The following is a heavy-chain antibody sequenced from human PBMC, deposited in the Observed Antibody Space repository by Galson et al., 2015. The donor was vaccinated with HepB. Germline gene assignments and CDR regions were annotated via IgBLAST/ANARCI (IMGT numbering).Heavy chain of an antibody. V-gene: IGHV3-11*03. CDR3: AVAGMATTIYGGFEY. D-gene: IGHD5-24*01. CDR2: ISKNSRYT. CDR1: GFTFSDYY. J-gene: IGHJ4*02. Sequence: SLRLSCAASGFTFSDYYMNWIRQAPGKGLEWVSYISKNSRYTNYADSVKGRFTISRDNAKNSLFLQMDSLRAEDAAVYYCAVAGMATTIYGGFEYWGQGTLVTVSS.